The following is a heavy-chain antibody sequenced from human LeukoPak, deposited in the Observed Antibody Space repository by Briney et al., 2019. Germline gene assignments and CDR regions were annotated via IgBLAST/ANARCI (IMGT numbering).Heavy chain of an antibody. Sequence: SQTLSLTCTVSGGSISSGSCYWSWIRQPAGKGLEWIGRIYTSGSTNYNPSLKSRVTISVDTSKNQFSLKLSSVTAADTAVYYCSRDGYNRDYWGQGTLVTVSS. D-gene: IGHD5-24*01. CDR3: SRDGYNRDY. V-gene: IGHV4-61*02. CDR2: IYTSGST. CDR1: GGSISSGSCY. J-gene: IGHJ4*02.